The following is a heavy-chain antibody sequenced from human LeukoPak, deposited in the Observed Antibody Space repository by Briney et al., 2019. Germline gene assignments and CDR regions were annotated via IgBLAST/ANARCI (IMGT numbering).Heavy chain of an antibody. J-gene: IGHJ3*02. V-gene: IGHV1-69*01. D-gene: IGHD3-10*01. CDR3: ASPYGSESNAFDI. CDR1: GVTFSSYA. Sequence: SVKVSCKASGVTFSSYAISWVRQAPGQGLEWMGGIIPIFGTANYAQKFQGRVTITADESTSTAYMELSSLRSEDTAVYYCASPYGSESNAFDIWGQGTMVTVSS. CDR2: IIPIFGTA.